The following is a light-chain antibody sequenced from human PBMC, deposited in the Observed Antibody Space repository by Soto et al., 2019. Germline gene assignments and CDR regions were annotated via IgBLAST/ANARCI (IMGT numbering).Light chain of an antibody. CDR1: QSISGNY. V-gene: IGKV3-20*01. CDR2: GTS. CDR3: QQCGTLPGT. Sequence: EIVLTQSPGTLSLSPGERATLSCRASQSISGNYLHWYLQKPGQAPRLLIFGTSSRATGIPDRFIGGGSGTDFTLTISRLEPEDFAVYYCQQCGTLPGTFGQGTKVDSK. J-gene: IGKJ1*01.